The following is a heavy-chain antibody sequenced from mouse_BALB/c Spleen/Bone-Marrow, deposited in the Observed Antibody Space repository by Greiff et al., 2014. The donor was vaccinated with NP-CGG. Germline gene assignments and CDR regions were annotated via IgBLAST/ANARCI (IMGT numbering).Heavy chain of an antibody. CDR2: IYPGDGDT. Sequence: QVQLQQSGAELARPGASVKLSCKASGYTFTSYWMQWVKQRPGQGLEWIGAIYPGDGDTRYTQEFKGKATLTADKSSSTAYMQLSSLASEDSAVYYCARGDYDYDDWFAYWGQGTLVTVSA. J-gene: IGHJ3*01. D-gene: IGHD2-4*01. V-gene: IGHV1-87*01. CDR1: GYTFTSYW. CDR3: ARGDYDYDDWFAY.